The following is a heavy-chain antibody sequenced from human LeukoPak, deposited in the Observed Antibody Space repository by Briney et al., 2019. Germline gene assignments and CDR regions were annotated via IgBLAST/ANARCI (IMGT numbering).Heavy chain of an antibody. V-gene: IGHV1-69*04. J-gene: IGHJ4*02. CDR2: IIPILGIA. D-gene: IGHD3-22*01. Sequence: ASVKVSCKASGGTFSSYAISWVRQAPGQGLEWMGRIIPILGIANYAQKFQGRVTITADKSTSTAYMELSSLRSEDTAVYYCARDSIAYYYDSSGYYTPPIDYWGQGTLVTVSS. CDR1: GGTFSSYA. CDR3: ARDSIAYYYDSSGYYTPPIDY.